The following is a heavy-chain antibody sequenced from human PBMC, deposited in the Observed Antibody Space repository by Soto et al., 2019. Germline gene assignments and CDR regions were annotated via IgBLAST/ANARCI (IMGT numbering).Heavy chain of an antibody. CDR2: IYYSGST. J-gene: IGHJ6*02. Sequence: SETLSLTCTVSGGSISSSSYYWGWIRQPPGKGLEWIGSIYYSGSTYYNPSLKSRVTISVDTSNNHFSLKLSSVTAADTAVYYCLVRGVIITNSYYYYYGMDVWGQGTTVT. D-gene: IGHD3-10*01. CDR3: LVRGVIITNSYYYYYGMDV. V-gene: IGHV4-39*01. CDR1: GGSISSSSYY.